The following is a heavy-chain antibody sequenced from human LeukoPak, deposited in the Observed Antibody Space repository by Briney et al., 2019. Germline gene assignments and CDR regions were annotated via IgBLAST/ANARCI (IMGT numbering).Heavy chain of an antibody. D-gene: IGHD3-10*01. CDR3: VRDAYGSRKGYFDY. CDR2: INPNSGGT. J-gene: IGHJ4*02. Sequence: GASVKVSCKASGYTFTGYYMHWVRQAPGQGLEWMGWINPNSGGTNYAQKFQGRVTMTTDTSTSTAYMELRSLISDDTAVYYCVRDAYGSRKGYFDYWGQGTLVTVSS. V-gene: IGHV1-2*02. CDR1: GYTFTGYY.